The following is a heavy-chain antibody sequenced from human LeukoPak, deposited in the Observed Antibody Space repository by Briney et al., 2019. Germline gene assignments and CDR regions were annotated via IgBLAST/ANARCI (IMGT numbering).Heavy chain of an antibody. D-gene: IGHD6-13*01. CDR1: GYTFTSYY. CDR2: INPSGGST. Sequence: ASVKVSCKASGYTFTSYYMHWVRQAPGQGLEWMGIINPSGGSTSYAQKFQGRVTITRNTSISTAYMELSSLRSEDTAVYYCARGRRAVDIWGQGTMVTVSS. J-gene: IGHJ3*02. CDR3: ARGRRAVDI. V-gene: IGHV1-46*01.